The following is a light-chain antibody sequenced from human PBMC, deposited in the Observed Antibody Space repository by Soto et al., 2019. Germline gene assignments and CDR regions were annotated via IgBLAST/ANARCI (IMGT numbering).Light chain of an antibody. CDR3: SSYTSSTTLYV. J-gene: IGLJ1*01. V-gene: IGLV2-14*01. CDR2: EVS. CDR1: SSDVGGYNY. Sequence: QSVLTQPASVSGSPGQSITISCTGTSSDVGGYNYVSWYQQHPGKAPKLMIYEVSNRPSGVSNRFSGSKSGNTASLTISGLQAEDYADYYCSSYTSSTTLYVFGTGTKVTGL.